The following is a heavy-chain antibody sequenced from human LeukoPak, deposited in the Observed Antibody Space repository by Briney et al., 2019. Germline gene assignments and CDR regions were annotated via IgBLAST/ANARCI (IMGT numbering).Heavy chain of an antibody. V-gene: IGHV3-23*01. Sequence: PGGSLRLSCAASGFTFSSYAMSWVRQAPGKGLEWVSAISGSGGSTSSADYVKGRFTISRDNSKNTLYLQMNSLRAEDTAVYYCAKDYYASGSYYNPPTWRPFDYWGQGTLVTVSS. CDR1: GFTFSSYA. D-gene: IGHD3-10*01. J-gene: IGHJ4*02. CDR2: ISGSGGST. CDR3: AKDYYASGSYYNPPTWRPFDY.